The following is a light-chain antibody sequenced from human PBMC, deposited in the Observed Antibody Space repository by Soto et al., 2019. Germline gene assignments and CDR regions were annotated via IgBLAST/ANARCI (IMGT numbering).Light chain of an antibody. CDR2: AAS. CDR3: QQFNSYPLT. J-gene: IGKJ4*01. CDR1: QGIASS. V-gene: IGKV1-9*01. Sequence: DIHLTQSPSFLSASVGDRVTITCRASQGIASSLAWYQQKAGKAPKLLIYAASTLESGVPSRFSGSGPRTEFTLTISSLQPEDFAIYYCQQFNSYPLTFGGGTKVEIK.